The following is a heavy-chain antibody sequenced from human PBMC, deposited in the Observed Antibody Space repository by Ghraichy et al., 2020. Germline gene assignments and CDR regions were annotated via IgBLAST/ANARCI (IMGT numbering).Heavy chain of an antibody. Sequence: SETLSLTCAVYGGSFSGYYWSWIRQPPGKGLEWIGEINHRGSTNHNPSIKSRVTISVDTSKNQFSLKLSSVTAADTAVYYCARRGGTMVRGVIFKPFDYWGQGTLVTVSS. D-gene: IGHD3-10*01. CDR3: ARRGGTMVRGVIFKPFDY. CDR2: INHRGST. CDR1: GGSFSGYY. V-gene: IGHV4-34*01. J-gene: IGHJ4*02.